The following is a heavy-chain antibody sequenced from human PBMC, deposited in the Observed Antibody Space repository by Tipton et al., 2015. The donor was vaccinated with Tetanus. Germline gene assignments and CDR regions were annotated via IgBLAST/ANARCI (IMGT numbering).Heavy chain of an antibody. J-gene: IGHJ4*02. CDR1: GGSLRSGDHY. CDR2: ISSSGST. D-gene: IGHD3-10*01. V-gene: IGHV4-61*08. Sequence: GLVKPSETLSLTCIVSGGSLRSGDHYWSWIRQPPGKGLEWLAYISSSGSTNSNYFLKSRITISRDTSKNQFSLRLSSVTAADTAVYFCARHPPPYYYGSGSYLDYWGQGTPVTVSS. CDR3: ARHPPPYYYGSGSYLDY.